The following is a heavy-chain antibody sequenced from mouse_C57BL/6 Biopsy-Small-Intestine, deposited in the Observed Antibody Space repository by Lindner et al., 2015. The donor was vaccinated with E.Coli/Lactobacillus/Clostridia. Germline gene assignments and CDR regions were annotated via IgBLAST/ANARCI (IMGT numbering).Heavy chain of an antibody. V-gene: IGHV1-50*01. J-gene: IGHJ4*01. CDR2: IDPSDSYT. CDR3: ARSGIPYAMDY. CDR1: GYTFTSYW. D-gene: IGHD3-1*01. Sequence: VQLQESGAELVKPGASVKLSCKASGYTFTSYWMQWVKQRPGQGLEWIGEIDPSDSYTNYNQKFKGKATLTVDTSSSTAYMQLSSLTSEDSAVYYCARSGIPYAMDYWGQGTSVTVSS.